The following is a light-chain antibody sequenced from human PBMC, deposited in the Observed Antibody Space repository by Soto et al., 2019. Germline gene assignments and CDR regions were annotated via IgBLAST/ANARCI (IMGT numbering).Light chain of an antibody. Sequence: QSALTQPASVSGSPGQSITISCTGTSSDVGGYNYVSWYQQHPGKAPKLMIYDVTNRPSGVSNRFSGSKSGNTASLTISGRQAEDEADYYCSSYTSSGTQGVIFGGGTQLTVL. J-gene: IGLJ2*01. CDR2: DVT. CDR1: SSDVGGYNY. CDR3: SSYTSSGTQGVI. V-gene: IGLV2-14*01.